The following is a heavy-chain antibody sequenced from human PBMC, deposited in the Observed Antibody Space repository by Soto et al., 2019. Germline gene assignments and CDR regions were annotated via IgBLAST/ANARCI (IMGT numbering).Heavy chain of an antibody. J-gene: IGHJ4*02. CDR2: ISVSGGST. CDR3: AKAAGSDYPVDY. Sequence: GSLRLSCAASGFTFSSYAMSWFRQAPGKGLEWVSSISVSGGSTYYADSVKGRFTISRDNSKSTLFLHMNSLRAEATAVYYCAKAAGSDYPVDYWGQGTLVTVSS. CDR1: GFTFSSYA. D-gene: IGHD3-22*01. V-gene: IGHV3-23*01.